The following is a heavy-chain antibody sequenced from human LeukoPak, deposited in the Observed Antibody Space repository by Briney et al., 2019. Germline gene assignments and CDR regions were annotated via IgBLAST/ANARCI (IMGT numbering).Heavy chain of an antibody. J-gene: IGHJ6*04. CDR2: IKGDGNEK. V-gene: IGHV3-7*01. CDR1: GFTFSSYG. CDR3: AELGITMIGGV. Sequence: GGSLRLSCAASGFTFSSYGMSWVRQAPGQGLEWVANIKGDGNEKYYSDSVKGRFTVSRDAAKNSLFLQMNSLRAEDTAVYYCAELGITMIGGVWGKGTTVTISS. D-gene: IGHD3-10*02.